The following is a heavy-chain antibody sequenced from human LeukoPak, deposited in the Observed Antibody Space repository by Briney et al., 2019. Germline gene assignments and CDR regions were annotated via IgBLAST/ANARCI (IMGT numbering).Heavy chain of an antibody. CDR3: AKVPTRGEYYYDSSGYLSDY. J-gene: IGHJ4*02. V-gene: IGHV3-23*01. Sequence: PGGSLRLSCAASGFTFSSYAMSWVRQAPGKGLEWVSAISGSGSSTYYADSVKGRFTISRDNSKDTLYLQMNSLRAEDTAVYYCAKVPTRGEYYYDSSGYLSDYWGQGTLVTVSS. D-gene: IGHD3-22*01. CDR1: GFTFSSYA. CDR2: ISGSGSST.